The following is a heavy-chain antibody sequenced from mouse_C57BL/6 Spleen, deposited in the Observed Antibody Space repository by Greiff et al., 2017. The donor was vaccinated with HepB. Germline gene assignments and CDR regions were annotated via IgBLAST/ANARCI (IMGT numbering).Heavy chain of an antibody. CDR2: ISSGGDYI. V-gene: IGHV5-9-1*02. CDR3: TREEGVITTVVAHWYFDV. Sequence: EVKLMESGEGLVKPGGSLKLSCAASGFTFSSYAMSWVRQTPEKRLEWVAYISSGGDYIYYADTVKGRFTISRDNARNTLYLQMSSLKSEDTAMYYCTREEGVITTVVAHWYFDVWGTGTTATVSS. J-gene: IGHJ1*03. CDR1: GFTFSSYA. D-gene: IGHD1-1*01.